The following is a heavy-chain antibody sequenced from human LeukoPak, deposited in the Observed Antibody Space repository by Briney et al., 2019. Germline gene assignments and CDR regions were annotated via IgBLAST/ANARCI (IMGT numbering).Heavy chain of an antibody. J-gene: IGHJ6*02. CDR2: INSDGSRT. CDR3: ARDRSYNMDV. V-gene: IGHV3-74*01. D-gene: IGHD1-1*01. CDR1: EFAFNTYW. Sequence: PGGSLRLSCAASEFAFNTYWMHWVRQVPGRGLAWVSNINSDGSRTSYADSVKGRFTISRDNAKNTLYLQMNSLRAEDTAVYYCARDRSYNMDVWGQGTTVTVSS.